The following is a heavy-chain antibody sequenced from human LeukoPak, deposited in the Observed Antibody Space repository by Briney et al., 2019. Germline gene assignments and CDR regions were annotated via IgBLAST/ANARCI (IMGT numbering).Heavy chain of an antibody. CDR2: ISYDGSNK. CDR3: ARDIVDYGDYGL. Sequence: GGSLRLSCAASGFTFSSYAMHWVRQAPGKGLEWVAVISYDGSNKYYADSVKGRFTISRDNAKNSLYLQMNSLRAEDTAVYYCARDIVDYGDYGLWGQGTLVTVSS. D-gene: IGHD4-17*01. V-gene: IGHV3-30-3*01. J-gene: IGHJ4*02. CDR1: GFTFSSYA.